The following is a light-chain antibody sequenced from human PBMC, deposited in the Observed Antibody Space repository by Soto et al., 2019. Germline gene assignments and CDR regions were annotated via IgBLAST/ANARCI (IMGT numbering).Light chain of an antibody. J-gene: IGLJ2*01. CDR3: WSYAGRRTFEV. V-gene: IGLV2-23*03. CDR2: EGN. CDR1: SSDVGIYNL. Sequence: QSALTQPASVSGSPGQSITISCTGSSSDVGIYNLVSWYQQYPGKAPKLMIFEGNKRPSGVSNRFSASKSGNTASLTISGLQADDEADYYCWSYAGRRTFEVFGGGTKLTVL.